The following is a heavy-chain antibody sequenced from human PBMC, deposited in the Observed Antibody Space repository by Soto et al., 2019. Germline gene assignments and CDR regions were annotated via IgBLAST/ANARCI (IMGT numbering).Heavy chain of an antibody. D-gene: IGHD2-2*01. CDR2: INPSGGST. CDR1: RYTFTSYY. J-gene: IGHJ4*02. V-gene: IGHV1-46*01. CDR3: ARDRSSRWFYFDY. Sequence: GASVKVSCKASRYTFTSYYLHWVRQAPGQGLEWMGIINPSGGSTTYAQKFQGRVTMTRDTSTSTVYMELSSLRSEDTAVYYCARDRSSRWFYFDYWGQGTLVTVSS.